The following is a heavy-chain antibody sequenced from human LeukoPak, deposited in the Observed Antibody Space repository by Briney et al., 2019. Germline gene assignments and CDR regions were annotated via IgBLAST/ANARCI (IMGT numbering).Heavy chain of an antibody. D-gene: IGHD1-1*01. V-gene: IGHV3-48*01. Sequence: GGSLRLSCTASGFPFIEYSMNWVRQAPGKGLEWSSYIGIDSGNTKYADSVRGRFTISTDKAKNSLYLQMNSLRVEDTAVYYCARDHNYAFDNWGQGTRVSVAS. CDR2: IGIDSGNT. J-gene: IGHJ4*02. CDR3: ARDHNYAFDN. CDR1: GFPFIEYS.